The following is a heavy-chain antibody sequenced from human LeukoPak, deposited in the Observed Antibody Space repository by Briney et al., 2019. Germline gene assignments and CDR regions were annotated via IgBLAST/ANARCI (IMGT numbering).Heavy chain of an antibody. D-gene: IGHD2-15*01. CDR2: IDPSDSYT. CDR3: ARYCSGGSCYKRDYDMDV. J-gene: IGHJ6*02. CDR1: GYSFTSYW. Sequence: GESLKISCKGSGYSFTSYWISWVRQMPGKGLEWMGRIDPSDSYTNYSPSFQGHVTISADKSISTAYLQWSSLKASDTAMYYCARYCSGGSCYKRDYDMDVWGQGTTVTVSS. V-gene: IGHV5-10-1*01.